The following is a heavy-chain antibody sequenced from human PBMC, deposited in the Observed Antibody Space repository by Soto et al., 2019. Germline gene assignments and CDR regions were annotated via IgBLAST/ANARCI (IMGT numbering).Heavy chain of an antibody. D-gene: IGHD2-2*01. V-gene: IGHV1-69*13. CDR2: IIPIFGTA. CDR1: GGTLSSYA. J-gene: IGHJ6*02. CDR3: ARGLFSQASIVVVPAATDYYYYYGMDV. Sequence: SVKVSCKASGGTLSSYAISWVRQAPGQGLEWMGGIIPIFGTANYAQKFQGRVTITADESTSTAYMELSSLRSEDTAVYYCARGLFSQASIVVVPAATDYYYYYGMDVWGQGTTVTVSS.